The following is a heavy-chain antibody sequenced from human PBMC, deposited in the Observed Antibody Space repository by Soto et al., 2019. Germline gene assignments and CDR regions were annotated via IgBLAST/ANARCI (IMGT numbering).Heavy chain of an antibody. CDR1: GFTFSSYS. D-gene: IGHD2-15*01. J-gene: IGHJ4*02. CDR3: APTGGVAIDY. CDR2: ISSSSSYI. V-gene: IGHV3-21*01. Sequence: EVQLVESGGGLVKPGGSLRLSCAASGFTFSSYSMNWVRQAPGKGLEWVSSISSSSSYIYYADSVKGRFTISRDNAKNSLYLQMNRLRAEDTAVYYCAPTGGVAIDYWGQGTLVTVSS.